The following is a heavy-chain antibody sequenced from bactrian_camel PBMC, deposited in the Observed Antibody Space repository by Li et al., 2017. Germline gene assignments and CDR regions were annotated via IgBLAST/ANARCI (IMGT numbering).Heavy chain of an antibody. J-gene: IGHJ4*01. CDR2: AYRSGGTT. CDR3: AAGPICSTKDRFIH. V-gene: IGHV3S40*01. CDR1: DYTSSNNC. D-gene: IGHD3*01. Sequence: DVQLVESGGGSAQPGGSLRLSCVASDYTSSNNCMAWFRQLPGKEREGVAGAYRSGGTTYYTDSVKGRFTISRFNANNTVHLQIVDLKPEDTGTYYCAAGPICSTKDRFIHWGQGTQVTVS.